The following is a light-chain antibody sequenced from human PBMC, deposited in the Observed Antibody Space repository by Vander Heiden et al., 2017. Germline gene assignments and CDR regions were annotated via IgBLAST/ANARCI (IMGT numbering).Light chain of an antibody. Sequence: DIVLTQSPATLSLSPGERATLSCRASQSVSSYLAWYQQKPGQAPRLLIYDASNRATGIPARFSGSGSGTDFTLTISSLEPEDFAVYYCQQRSNRPPITFGQGTRLEIK. CDR2: DAS. CDR1: QSVSSY. CDR3: QQRSNRPPIT. V-gene: IGKV3-11*01. J-gene: IGKJ5*01.